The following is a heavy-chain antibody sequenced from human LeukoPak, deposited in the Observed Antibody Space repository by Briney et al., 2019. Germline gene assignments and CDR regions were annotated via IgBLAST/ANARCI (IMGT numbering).Heavy chain of an antibody. CDR1: GFTFSSYV. J-gene: IGHJ4*02. Sequence: GGSLRLSCAASGFTFSSYVMHWVRQAPGEGLEWVAFIRYDGSNKYYADSVKGRFTISRDNSKNTLYLQMNSLRAEDTAVYYXXXXXXXXXXXGYRGRILGFDHWGQGTLVTVSS. CDR2: IRYDGSNK. V-gene: IGHV3-30*02. CDR3: XXXXXXXXXXGYRGRILGFDH. D-gene: IGHD2/OR15-2a*01.